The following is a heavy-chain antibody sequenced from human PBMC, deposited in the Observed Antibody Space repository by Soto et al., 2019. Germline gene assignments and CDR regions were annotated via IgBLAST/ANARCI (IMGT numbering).Heavy chain of an antibody. J-gene: IGHJ6*02. CDR2: IYYSGST. CDR3: ARAGNYYYYGMDV. Sequence: PSETLSLTCTVSGGSISSSSYYWGWIRQPPGKGLEWIGYIYYSGSTYYNPSLKSRVTISVDTSKNQFSLKLSSVTAADTAVYYCARAGNYYYYGMDVWGQGTTVTVSS. CDR1: GGSISSSSYY. V-gene: IGHV4-39*07.